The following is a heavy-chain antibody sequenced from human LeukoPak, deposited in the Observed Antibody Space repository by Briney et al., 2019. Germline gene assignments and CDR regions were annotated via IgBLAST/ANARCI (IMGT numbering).Heavy chain of an antibody. D-gene: IGHD5-12*01. CDR1: GFTFSSYS. V-gene: IGHV3-21*01. J-gene: IGHJ6*02. Sequence: KPGGSLRLSYAASGFTFSSYSMNWVRQAPGKGLEWVSSISSSSSYIYYADSVKGRFTISRDNAKNSLYLQMNSLRAEDTAVYYCARDSGYDLGSYYGMDVWGQGTTVTVSS. CDR3: ARDSGYDLGSYYGMDV. CDR2: ISSSSSYI.